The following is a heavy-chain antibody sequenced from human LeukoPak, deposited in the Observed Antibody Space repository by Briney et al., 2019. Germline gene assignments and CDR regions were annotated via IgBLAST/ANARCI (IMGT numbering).Heavy chain of an antibody. CDR2: INHSGSI. Sequence: PSETLSLTCAVYGGSFSGYYWSWIRQPPGKGLEWIGEINHSGSINYNPSLKSRVTISVDTSKNQFFLKLSSVTAADTAVYYCAKTGYSSGWYSRVNWYFDLWGRGTLVTVSS. CDR3: AKTGYSSGWYSRVNWYFDL. J-gene: IGHJ2*01. CDR1: GGSFSGYY. V-gene: IGHV4-34*01. D-gene: IGHD6-19*01.